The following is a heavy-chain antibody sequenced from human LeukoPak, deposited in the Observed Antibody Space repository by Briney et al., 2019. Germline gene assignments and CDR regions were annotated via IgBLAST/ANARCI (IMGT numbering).Heavy chain of an antibody. Sequence: ASETLSLTCTVSGGSISSYYWSWIRQPPGKGLEWIGYIYYSGSTNYNPSLKSRVTISVDTSKNHFSLNLSSVTAADTAVYYCARGLFHDSSGYYYSPFDYWGQGTLVTVSS. CDR1: GGSISSYY. J-gene: IGHJ4*02. D-gene: IGHD3-22*01. CDR3: ARGLFHDSSGYYYSPFDY. V-gene: IGHV4-59*12. CDR2: IYYSGST.